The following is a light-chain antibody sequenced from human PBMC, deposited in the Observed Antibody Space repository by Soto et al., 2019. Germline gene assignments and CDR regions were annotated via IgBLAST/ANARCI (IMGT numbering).Light chain of an antibody. J-gene: IGLJ1*01. V-gene: IGLV2-14*01. CDR3: SSYTSSRTRV. CDR2: DVS. Sequence: QSALTQRASVSGSPGQSITISCTGTSSDVGGYNYVSWYQQHPGKAPKLMIYDVSNRPSGVSNRFSGSKSGNTASLTISGLQAEDEADYYCSSYTSSRTRVFGTGTKVTVL. CDR1: SSDVGGYNY.